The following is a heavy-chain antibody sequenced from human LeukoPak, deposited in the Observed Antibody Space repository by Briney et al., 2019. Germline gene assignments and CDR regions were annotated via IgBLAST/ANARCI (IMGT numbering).Heavy chain of an antibody. V-gene: IGHV1-69*01. CDR3: ARVARARYSSSPRRWFDP. D-gene: IGHD6-6*01. J-gene: IGHJ5*02. Sequence: SVKVSCKASGGTFSSYAISWVRQAPGQGLEWMGGIIPIFGTANYAQKFQGRVTITADESTSTAYMELSSLRSEDTAVYYCARVARARYSSSPRRWFDPWGQGTLVTVSS. CDR2: IIPIFGTA. CDR1: GGTFSSYA.